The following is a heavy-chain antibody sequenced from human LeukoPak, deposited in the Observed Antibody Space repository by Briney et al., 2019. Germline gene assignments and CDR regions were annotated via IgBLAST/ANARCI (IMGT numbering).Heavy chain of an antibody. V-gene: IGHV3-9*01. D-gene: IGHD6-13*01. CDR2: ISWNSGSI. CDR3: AKDRYSSNWYYFDY. Sequence: GGSLRVSCAASGFTFDDYSMHWVRQAPGQGLEWVSGISWNSGSIAYPHSVKGRFAISRDNTKNSLYLQMNSLRAEDTALYYCAKDRYSSNWYYFDYWGQGTLVTVSS. CDR1: GFTFDDYS. J-gene: IGHJ4*02.